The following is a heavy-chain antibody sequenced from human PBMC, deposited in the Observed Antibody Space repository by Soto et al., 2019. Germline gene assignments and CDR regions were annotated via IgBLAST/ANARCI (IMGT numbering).Heavy chain of an antibody. D-gene: IGHD6-6*01. CDR2: IYYSGST. V-gene: IGHV4-39*01. J-gene: IGHJ4*02. CDR1: GGSISSSSYY. CDR3: AILEYSSSLTLDY. Sequence: SETLSLTCTVSGGSISSSSYYWGWIRQPPGKGLEWIGSIYYSGSTYYNPSLKSRVTISVDTSKNQFSLKLSSVTAADTAVYYCAILEYSSSLTLDYWGQGTLVTVSS.